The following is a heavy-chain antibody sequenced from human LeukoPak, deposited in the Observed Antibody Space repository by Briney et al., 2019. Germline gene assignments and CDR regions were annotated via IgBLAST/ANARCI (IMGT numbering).Heavy chain of an antibody. Sequence: GGSLRLSCAASGFTFSNYAMSWVRQTPGKGLEWVSGISWNSGSIDYADSVKGRFTISRDNAKNSLYLQMNSLRAEDTALYYCAKDSSSSSIDYWGQGTLVTVSS. V-gene: IGHV3-9*01. D-gene: IGHD6-6*01. CDR2: ISWNSGSI. J-gene: IGHJ4*02. CDR3: AKDSSSSSIDY. CDR1: GFTFSNYA.